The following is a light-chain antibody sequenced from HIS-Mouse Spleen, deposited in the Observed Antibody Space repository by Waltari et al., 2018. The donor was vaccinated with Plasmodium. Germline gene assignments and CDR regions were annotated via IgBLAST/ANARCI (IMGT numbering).Light chain of an antibody. Sequence: QSALTQPASVSGSPGQSITISCTGTSSDVGSYNLVSWYQQHPGKAPKLRTYEGSKRPSGVSNRFSGSKSSKTASLTISGLQAEDEADYYCCSDAGSSTFVFGGGTKLTGL. J-gene: IGLJ3*02. CDR1: SSDVGSYNL. CDR3: CSDAGSSTFV. CDR2: EGS. V-gene: IGLV2-23*03.